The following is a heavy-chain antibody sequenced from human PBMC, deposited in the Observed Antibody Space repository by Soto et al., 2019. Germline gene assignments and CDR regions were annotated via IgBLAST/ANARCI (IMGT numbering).Heavy chain of an antibody. CDR3: AKTLAARRTWLYYYYGMDV. D-gene: IGHD6-6*01. V-gene: IGHV3-30*18. CDR1: GFTFSSYG. J-gene: IGHJ6*02. Sequence: GGSLRLSCAASGFTFSSYGMHWVHQAPGKGLEWVAVISYDGSNKYYADSVKGRFTISRDNSKNTLYLQMNSLRAEDTAVYYCAKTLAARRTWLYYYYGMDVWGQGTTVTVSS. CDR2: ISYDGSNK.